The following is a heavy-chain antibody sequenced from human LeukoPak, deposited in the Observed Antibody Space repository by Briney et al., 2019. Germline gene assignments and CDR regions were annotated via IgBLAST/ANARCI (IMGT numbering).Heavy chain of an antibody. V-gene: IGHV1-69*13. Sequence: ASVKVSCKASGGTFGSYAISWVRQAPGQGLEWMGGIIPIFGTANYAQKFQGRVTITADESTSTAYMELSSLRSEDTAVYYCARDHSSGWYDWFDPWGQGTLVTVSS. J-gene: IGHJ5*02. CDR3: ARDHSSGWYDWFDP. CDR2: IIPIFGTA. D-gene: IGHD6-19*01. CDR1: GGTFGSYA.